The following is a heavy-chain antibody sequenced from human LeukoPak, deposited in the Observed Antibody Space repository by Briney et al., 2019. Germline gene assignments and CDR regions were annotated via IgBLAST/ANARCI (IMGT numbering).Heavy chain of an antibody. J-gene: IGHJ6*04. Sequence: XGSLRLSCAASGFTFSSYSMNWVRQAPGKGLEWVSSISSSSSYIYYADSVKGRFTISRDNAKNSLYLQMNSLRAEDTAVYYCARDRRYFDWLRNYGMDVWGKGTTVTVSS. D-gene: IGHD3-9*01. CDR2: ISSSSSYI. CDR1: GFTFSSYS. V-gene: IGHV3-21*01. CDR3: ARDRRYFDWLRNYGMDV.